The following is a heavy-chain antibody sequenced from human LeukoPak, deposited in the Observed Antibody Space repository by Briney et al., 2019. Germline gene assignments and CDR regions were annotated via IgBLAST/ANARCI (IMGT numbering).Heavy chain of an antibody. CDR1: GFTFSSYA. V-gene: IGHV3-23*01. CDR3: ARDPLPLDYYDSSVEY. Sequence: GGSLRLSCAASGFTFSSYAMSWVRQAPGKGLEWVSAISGSGGSTYYPDSVKGRFTISRDNAKNSLYLQMNSLRAEDTAVYYCARDPLPLDYYDSSVEYWGQGTLVTVSS. CDR2: ISGSGGST. J-gene: IGHJ4*02. D-gene: IGHD3-22*01.